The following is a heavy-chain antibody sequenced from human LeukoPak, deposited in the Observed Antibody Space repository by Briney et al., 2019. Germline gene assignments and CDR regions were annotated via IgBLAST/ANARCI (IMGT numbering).Heavy chain of an antibody. CDR1: GFTFSSYS. J-gene: IGHJ4*02. V-gene: IGHV3-21*01. CDR2: ISSSSSYI. CDR3: ARDLSPTIFGVVILDY. D-gene: IGHD3-3*01. Sequence: GGSLRLSCAASGFTFSSYSMNWVRQAPGKGLEWVSSISSSSSYIYCADSVKGRFTISRDNAKNSLYLQMNSLRAEDTAVYYCARDLSPTIFGVVILDYWGQGTLVTVSS.